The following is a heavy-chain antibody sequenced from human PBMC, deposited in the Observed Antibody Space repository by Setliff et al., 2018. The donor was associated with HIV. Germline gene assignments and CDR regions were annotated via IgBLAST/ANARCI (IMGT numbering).Heavy chain of an antibody. CDR3: ARDSPLSHFDY. CDR1: GFTFSSYW. J-gene: IGHJ4*02. Sequence: PGGSLRLSCAASGFTFSSYWMHWVRQAPGKGLVWVSRINSDGSSTSYADSVKGRFTISRDNAKNSLYLQMNSLRPEDTAVYYCARDSPLSHFDYWGQGILVTVSS. CDR2: INSDGSST. V-gene: IGHV3-74*01.